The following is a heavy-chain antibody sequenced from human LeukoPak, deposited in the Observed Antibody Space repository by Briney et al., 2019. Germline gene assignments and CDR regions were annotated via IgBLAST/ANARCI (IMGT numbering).Heavy chain of an antibody. CDR2: IYPGDSDT. Sequence: GESLKISCKGSGYSFTSYWIGWVRQMPGKGLEWMGIIYPGDSDTRYSPSFQGQVTISADKSISTAYLQWSSLKASDTAMYYCASSVEVMATITSAGRVDIWGQGTMVTVSS. CDR3: ASSVEVMATITSAGRVDI. CDR1: GYSFTSYW. J-gene: IGHJ3*02. D-gene: IGHD5-24*01. V-gene: IGHV5-51*01.